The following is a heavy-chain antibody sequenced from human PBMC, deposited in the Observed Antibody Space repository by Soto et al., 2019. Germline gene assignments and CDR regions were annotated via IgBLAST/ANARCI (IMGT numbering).Heavy chain of an antibody. Sequence: GGSLRLSCAASGFTFSSYWMSWVRQAPGKGLEWVANIKQDGSEKYYVDSVKGRFTISRDNAKNSLYLQMNSLRAEDTAVYYCARVYDILTGPLDYWGQGTLVTVSS. CDR1: GFTFSSYW. V-gene: IGHV3-7*04. CDR2: IKQDGSEK. J-gene: IGHJ4*02. D-gene: IGHD3-9*01. CDR3: ARVYDILTGPLDY.